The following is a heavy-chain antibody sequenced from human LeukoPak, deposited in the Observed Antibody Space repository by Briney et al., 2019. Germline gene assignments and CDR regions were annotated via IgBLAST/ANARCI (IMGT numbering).Heavy chain of an antibody. Sequence: SETLSLTCTVSGGSISSGSYYWGWIRQPPGKGLEWIGSIYHSGSTYYNPSLKSRVTISVDTSKNQFSLKLSSVTAADTAVYYCARTVTTVYWYFDLWGRGTLVTVSS. CDR3: ARTVTTVYWYFDL. V-gene: IGHV4-39*07. CDR2: IYHSGST. J-gene: IGHJ2*01. CDR1: GGSISSGSYY. D-gene: IGHD4-11*01.